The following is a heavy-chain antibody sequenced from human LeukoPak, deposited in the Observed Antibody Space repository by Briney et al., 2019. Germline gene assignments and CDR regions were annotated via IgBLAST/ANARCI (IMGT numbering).Heavy chain of an antibody. Sequence: SETLSLTCAVYGGSFSGYYWSWIRQPPGKGLEWIGEINHSGGTNYNPSLKSRVTISVDTSKNQFSLKLSSVTAADTAVYYCARAAWLHYFDYWGQGTLVTVSS. CDR3: ARAAWLHYFDY. V-gene: IGHV4-34*01. J-gene: IGHJ4*02. CDR1: GGSFSGYY. D-gene: IGHD6-19*01. CDR2: INHSGGT.